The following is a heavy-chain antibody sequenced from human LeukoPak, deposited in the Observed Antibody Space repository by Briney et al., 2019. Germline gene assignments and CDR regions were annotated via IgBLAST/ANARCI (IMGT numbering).Heavy chain of an antibody. Sequence: GGSLRLSCAASGFTVNSNYMGWVRQAPGKGLEWVAFIRSDGGIKYYADSVKGRFTISRDNSKNTLYLQVNSLRAEDTAVYFCAKDVPAAYFDYWGQGTLVTVS. CDR1: GFTVNSNY. CDR2: IRSDGGIK. V-gene: IGHV3-30*02. CDR3: AKDVPAAYFDY. D-gene: IGHD2-2*01. J-gene: IGHJ4*02.